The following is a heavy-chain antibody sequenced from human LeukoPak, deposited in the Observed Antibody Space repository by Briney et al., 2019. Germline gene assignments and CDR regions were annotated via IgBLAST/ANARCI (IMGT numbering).Heavy chain of an antibody. J-gene: IGHJ6*03. V-gene: IGHV1-2*02. CDR1: GYTFTGYY. CDR2: INPNSGGT. D-gene: IGHD5-18*01. CDR3: ARDWTGSGYGFHYYYYYMDV. Sequence: GASVKVSCKASGYTFTGYYMHWVRQAPGQGLEWIGWINPNSGGTNYAQKFQGRVTMTRDTSVSTAYMELRRMRSDDTAVYYCARDWTGSGYGFHYYYYYMDVWGKGTTVTVSS.